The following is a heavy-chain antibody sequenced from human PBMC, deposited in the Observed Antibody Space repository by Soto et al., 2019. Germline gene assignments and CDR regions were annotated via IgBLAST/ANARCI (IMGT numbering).Heavy chain of an antibody. D-gene: IGHD5-12*01. CDR1: GFSLSTSGMC. CDR2: IDWDDDK. J-gene: IGHJ6*03. V-gene: IGHV2-70*11. CDR3: ARTTAGIVATITGDYYYYMDV. Sequence: QTLSLPCTFSGFSLSTSGMCVSWIRQPPGKALEWLARIDWDDDKYYSTSLKTRLTISKDTSKNQVVLTMTNMDPVDTATYYCARTTAGIVATITGDYYYYMDVWGKGTTVTVSS.